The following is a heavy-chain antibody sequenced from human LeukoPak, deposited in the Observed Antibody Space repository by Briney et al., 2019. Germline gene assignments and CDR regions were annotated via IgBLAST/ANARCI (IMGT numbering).Heavy chain of an antibody. D-gene: IGHD6-6*01. CDR2: ISSDGSST. V-gene: IGHV3-74*03. J-gene: IGHJ4*02. CDR3: ARDQRVTGRPDIDY. CDR1: GFTFRNHW. Sequence: GGSLRLSCAASGFTFRNHWMHWVRQTPGKGLAWVSRISSDGSSTTYADSVKGRFTISRDNAKNTLYLRMNNLRAEDTAMYYCARDQRVTGRPDIDYWGQGTLVIVSS.